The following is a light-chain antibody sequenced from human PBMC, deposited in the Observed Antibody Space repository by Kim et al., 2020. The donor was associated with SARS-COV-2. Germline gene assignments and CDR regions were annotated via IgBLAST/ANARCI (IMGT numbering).Light chain of an antibody. CDR1: SLRSYY. Sequence: SSELTQDPAVSVALGQTVKITCQGDSLRSYYASWYQQKPGQAPILVIYGRNNRPSGIPDRFSGSSSVNTASLTITGAQAEDEADYYGNSRDSTGKRWVFG. J-gene: IGLJ1*01. CDR3: NSRDSTGKRWV. CDR2: GRN. V-gene: IGLV3-19*01.